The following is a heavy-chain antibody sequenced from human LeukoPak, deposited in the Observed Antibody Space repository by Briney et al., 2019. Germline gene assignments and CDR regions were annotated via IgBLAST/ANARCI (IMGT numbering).Heavy chain of an antibody. D-gene: IGHD3-10*01. V-gene: IGHV3-53*01. J-gene: IGHJ4*02. CDR1: GFTVSSNY. CDR2: IYSTRTT. CDR3: AIFSGSYSN. Sequence: GGSLRLSCAATGFTVSSNYMNWVRQAPGKGLEWVSVIYSTRTTYYADSVKGRFTISRDNAKNSLYLQMNSLRAEDTAVYYCAIFSGSYSNWGQGTLVTVSS.